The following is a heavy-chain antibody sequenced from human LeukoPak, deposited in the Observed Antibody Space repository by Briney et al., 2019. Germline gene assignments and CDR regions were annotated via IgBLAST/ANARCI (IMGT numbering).Heavy chain of an antibody. CDR1: GFTFSSYS. V-gene: IGHV3-21*01. D-gene: IGHD6-19*01. CDR3: ARDSSIAVAGTGFDY. CDR2: ISSSSSYI. Sequence: GGSLRLSCAASGFTFSSYSMNWVRQAPGKGLEWVSSISSSSSYIYYADSVKGRFTISRDNTKNSLYLQMNSLRAEDTAVYYCARDSSIAVAGTGFDYWGQETLVTVSS. J-gene: IGHJ4*02.